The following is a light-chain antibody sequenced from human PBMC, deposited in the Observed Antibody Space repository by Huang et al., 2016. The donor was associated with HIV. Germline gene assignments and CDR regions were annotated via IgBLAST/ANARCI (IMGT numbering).Light chain of an antibody. CDR2: GAS. Sequence: EIALTQSPAILSLSPGERAALSCGASQSVSSIYLAWYQQKPGLSPSLLIYGASSRARGITDSVGCSWSEKYFTLTISRLLPEDFTLYYCHQYGSSSIFGGGTKVEIK. J-gene: IGKJ4*01. V-gene: IGKV3D-20*01. CDR3: HQYGSSSI. CDR1: QSVSSIY.